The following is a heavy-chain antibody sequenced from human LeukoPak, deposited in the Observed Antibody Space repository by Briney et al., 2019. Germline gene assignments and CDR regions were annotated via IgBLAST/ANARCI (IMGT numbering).Heavy chain of an antibody. CDR3: ARRLTSEDYFDY. J-gene: IGHJ4*02. V-gene: IGHV5-51*01. CDR1: GYSFASYW. D-gene: IGHD4-11*01. CDR2: ISPGDSNT. Sequence: GESLKISCQGSGYSFASYWIAWVRQMSGKGLEWMGIISPGDSNTRYSPSFQGQVTISADKSITTAYLQWSGLQASDTAMYYCARRLTSEDYFDYWGQGTLVTVSS.